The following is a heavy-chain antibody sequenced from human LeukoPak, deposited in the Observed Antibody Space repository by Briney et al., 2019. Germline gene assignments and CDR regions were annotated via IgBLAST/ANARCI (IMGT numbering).Heavy chain of an antibody. Sequence: PGGSLRLSCAASGFTFSSYAMHWVRQAPGKGLEWVAVISYDGSNKYYADSVKGRFTISRDNAKNSLYLQMNSLRAEDTAVYYCARDGESRGYYDILTGSEPQYYFDYWGQGTLVTVSS. CDR2: ISYDGSNK. CDR3: ARDGESRGYYDILTGSEPQYYFDY. V-gene: IGHV3-30-3*01. D-gene: IGHD3-9*01. CDR1: GFTFSSYA. J-gene: IGHJ4*02.